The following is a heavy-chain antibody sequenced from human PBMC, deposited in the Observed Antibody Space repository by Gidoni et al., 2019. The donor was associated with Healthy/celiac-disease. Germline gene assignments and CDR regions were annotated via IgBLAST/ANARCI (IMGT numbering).Heavy chain of an antibody. Sequence: EVQLVESGGGLVQPGGYLRLSCAASGFTVSSNYMSCVRQAPGKGRAWVAVIYSGGSTYDADSVKGRLTISRDNSKNTLYLQMNSMRAEDTAVYYCARDEGYYDFWSGYTAVYYYYYGMDVWGQGTTVTVSS. CDR2: IYSGGST. J-gene: IGHJ6*02. CDR1: GFTVSSNY. V-gene: IGHV3-66*01. D-gene: IGHD3-3*01. CDR3: ARDEGYYDFWSGYTAVYYYYYGMDV.